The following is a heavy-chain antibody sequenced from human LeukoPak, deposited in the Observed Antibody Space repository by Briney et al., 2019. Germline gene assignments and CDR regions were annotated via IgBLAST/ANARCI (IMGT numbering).Heavy chain of an antibody. V-gene: IGHV3-21*01. J-gene: IGHJ6*03. Sequence: GGSLRLSCTASGLTFSSYSMNWVRQAPGKGVEWVSYISTSSSDIYYAHSVKGRFTISRDNSKNTLYLQMNSLRREDTAVYYSTMGSYERGGFYYYYYMDVWGKGTTVTISS. CDR1: GLTFSSYS. D-gene: IGHD2-21*01. CDR3: TMGSYERGGFYYYYYMDV. CDR2: ISTSSSDI.